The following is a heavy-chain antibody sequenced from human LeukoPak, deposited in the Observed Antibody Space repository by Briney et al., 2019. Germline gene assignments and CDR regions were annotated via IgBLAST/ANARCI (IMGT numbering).Heavy chain of an antibody. CDR3: AKDSGGGYYYFDY. CDR2: IRYDGTNK. V-gene: IGHV3-30*02. Sequence: GGSLRLSCAASGFTFSSYGIHWVRQAPGKGLVWVAFIRYDGTNKFYVDSVKGRFTISRDNSKNTLYLQMNSLGAEDTAVYYCAKDSGGGYYYFDYWGQGTLVTVSS. D-gene: IGHD3-10*01. CDR1: GFTFSSYG. J-gene: IGHJ4*02.